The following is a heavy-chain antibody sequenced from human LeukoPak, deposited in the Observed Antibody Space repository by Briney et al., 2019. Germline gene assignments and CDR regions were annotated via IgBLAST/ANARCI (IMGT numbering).Heavy chain of an antibody. CDR1: GSTFSSYE. Sequence: GGSLRLSCAASGSTFSSYEMNWVRQAPGKGLEWVSYISSSGSTIYYADSVKGRFTISRDNAKNSLYLQMNSLRAEDTAVYYCARDVMGSSLRTWGQGTLVTVSS. D-gene: IGHD6-13*01. CDR2: ISSSGSTI. V-gene: IGHV3-48*03. J-gene: IGHJ5*02. CDR3: ARDVMGSSLRT.